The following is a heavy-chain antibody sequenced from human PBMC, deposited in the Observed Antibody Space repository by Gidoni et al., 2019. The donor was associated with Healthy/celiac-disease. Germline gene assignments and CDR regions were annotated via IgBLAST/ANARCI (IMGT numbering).Heavy chain of an antibody. CDR3: ARPGTTALCWYFDL. Sequence: PPGKGLEWIGSIYYSGSTYYNPSLKSRVTISVDTSKNQFSLKLSSVTAADTAVYYCARPGTTALCWYFDLWGRGTLVTVSS. J-gene: IGHJ2*01. D-gene: IGHD4-17*01. CDR2: IYYSGST. V-gene: IGHV4-39*01.